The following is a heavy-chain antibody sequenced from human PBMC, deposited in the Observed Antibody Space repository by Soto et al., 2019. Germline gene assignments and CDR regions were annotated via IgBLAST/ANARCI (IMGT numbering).Heavy chain of an antibody. CDR2: ISYDGSNK. CDR3: ARDGPPSSGSYYPVYYYYGMDV. J-gene: IGHJ6*02. D-gene: IGHD3-10*01. CDR1: GFTFSSYA. Sequence: QVQLVESGGGVVQPGRSLRLSCAASGFTFSSYAMHWVRQAPGKGLEWMAVISYDGSNKYYADSVKGRFTISRDNSKNTLYLQMNSLRAEDTAMYYCARDGPPSSGSYYPVYYYYGMDVWGQGTTVTVSS. V-gene: IGHV3-30-3*01.